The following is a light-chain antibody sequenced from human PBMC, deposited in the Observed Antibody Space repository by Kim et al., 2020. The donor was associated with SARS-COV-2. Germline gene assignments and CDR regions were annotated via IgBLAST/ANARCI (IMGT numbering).Light chain of an antibody. Sequence: GQRVTISCSGSRSNIGSNSVNWYQQLPGTAPKLLIYRDDERPSGVPDRFYGSKSGASASVAISGLQSEDGADYYCAVWDDSLNGVVFGGGTKLTVL. CDR1: RSNIGSNS. J-gene: IGLJ2*01. CDR2: RDD. V-gene: IGLV1-44*01. CDR3: AVWDDSLNGVV.